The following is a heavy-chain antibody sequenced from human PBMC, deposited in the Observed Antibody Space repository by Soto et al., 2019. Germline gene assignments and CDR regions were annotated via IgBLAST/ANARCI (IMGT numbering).Heavy chain of an antibody. CDR2: INPSSGTT. CDR1: GYTFTNYY. V-gene: IGHV1-46*03. CDR3: SRGVGIYYFDY. J-gene: IGHJ4*02. D-gene: IGHD1-26*01. Sequence: QVQLVQSGADVKKPGASVKVSCKASGYTFTNYYLHWVRQAPGQGLEWMAMINPSSGTTTYAQKFQGRLTVAWDTSTNTVSLDLSSLRSEDTAVFYCSRGVGIYYFDYWGQGSLVTVSS.